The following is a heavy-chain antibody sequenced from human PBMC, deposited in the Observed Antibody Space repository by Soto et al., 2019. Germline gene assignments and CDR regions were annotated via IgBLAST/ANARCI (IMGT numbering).Heavy chain of an antibody. CDR1: GFTFNTYV. J-gene: IGHJ3*01. Sequence: EVQLLESGGGLVQPGGSLRLSCAASGFTFNTYVMNWVRQAPGKGLEWVSTISYSADKTHYADSVKGRFTISRVNSRDTLFLQMNSLRADDAAVYYCARRASTATTNWGAFDVWGQGTMVIVSS. CDR2: ISYSADKT. D-gene: IGHD1-7*01. V-gene: IGHV3-23*01. CDR3: ARRASTATTNWGAFDV.